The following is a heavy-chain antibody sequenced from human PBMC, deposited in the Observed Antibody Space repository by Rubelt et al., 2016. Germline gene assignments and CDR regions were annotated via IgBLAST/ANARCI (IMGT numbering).Heavy chain of an antibody. D-gene: IGHD5-18*01. J-gene: IGHJ4*02. Sequence: GSGGSTYYADSVKGRFTISRDNSKNTLYLQMNSLRAEDTAVYYCAKDRIQLWLYSTLDYWGQGTLVTVSS. CDR3: AKDRIQLWLYSTLDY. V-gene: IGHV3-23*01. CDR2: GSGGST.